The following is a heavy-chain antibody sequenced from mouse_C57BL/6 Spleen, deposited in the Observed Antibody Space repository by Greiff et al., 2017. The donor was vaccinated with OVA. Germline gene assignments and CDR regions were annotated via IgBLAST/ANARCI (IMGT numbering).Heavy chain of an antibody. Sequence: QVQLQQPGAELVKPGASVKLSCKASGYTFTSYWMHWVKQRPGQGLEWIGMIHPNSGSTNYNEKFKSKATLTVDKSSSTAYMQLSSLTSEDSAVYYRARGDYCGSSYVGAYWGQGTLVTVSA. CDR3: ARGDYCGSSYVGAY. V-gene: IGHV1-64*01. D-gene: IGHD1-1*01. J-gene: IGHJ3*01. CDR2: IHPNSGST. CDR1: GYTFTSYW.